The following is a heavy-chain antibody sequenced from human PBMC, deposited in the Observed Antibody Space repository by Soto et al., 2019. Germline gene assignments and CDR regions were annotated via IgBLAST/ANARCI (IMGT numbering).Heavy chain of an antibody. J-gene: IGHJ5*02. CDR3: ARDPGSGSYYGWFDP. CDR2: IYYSGST. V-gene: IGHV4-59*01. CDR1: GGSISRYY. Sequence: SETLSLTCTFSGGSISRYYWNWIRQPPCKGLEWIGYIYYSGSTNYNPSLQSRVTISVDTSKNQFSLKLSSVTAADTAVYYCARDPGSGSYYGWFDPWGQGTLVTVS. D-gene: IGHD3-10*01.